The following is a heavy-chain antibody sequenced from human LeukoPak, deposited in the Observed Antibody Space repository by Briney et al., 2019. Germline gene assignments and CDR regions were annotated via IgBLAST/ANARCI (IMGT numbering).Heavy chain of an antibody. Sequence: SVKVSCKASGGAFSRYAISWVRRAPGQGLEWMGGIIPIFGTANYAQKFQGRVTITADKSTSTAYMELSSLRSEDTAVYYCASLEKSFYYGSGSYNSDDAFDIWDQGTMVTVSS. V-gene: IGHV1-69*06. D-gene: IGHD3-10*01. CDR1: GGAFSRYA. CDR2: IIPIFGTA. J-gene: IGHJ3*02. CDR3: ASLEKSFYYGSGSYNSDDAFDI.